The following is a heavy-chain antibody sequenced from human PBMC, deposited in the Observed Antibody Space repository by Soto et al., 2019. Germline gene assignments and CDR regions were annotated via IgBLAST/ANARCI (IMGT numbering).Heavy chain of an antibody. D-gene: IGHD3-22*01. V-gene: IGHV4-31*03. CDR3: ARDAYYDSSGHNNWFDP. CDR2: IYYSGST. CDR1: GGSISSGGYY. Sequence: SETLSLTCTVSGGSISSGGYYWSWIRQHPGKGLEWIGYIYYSGSTYYNPSLKSRVTISVDTSKNQFSLKLSSVTAADTAVYYFARDAYYDSSGHNNWFDPWGQGTLVTVSS. J-gene: IGHJ5*02.